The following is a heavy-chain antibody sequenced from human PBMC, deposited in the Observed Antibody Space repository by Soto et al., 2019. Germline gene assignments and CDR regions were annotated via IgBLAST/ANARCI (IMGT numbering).Heavy chain of an antibody. CDR3: ARGEYAVVVMAGTSRGDQHAYPGMDV. CDR1: GDTFSTYA. Sequence: QDHLVQSGAAVKKPASSVKISCRSTGDTFSTYAFSWVRQAPGQGLEWMGGIIPMFATPIYAQKYQGRVTSTADDSTSTAYMEVTSLRCNDTAVYFCARGEYAVVVMAGTSRGDQHAYPGMDVWGQGTSVTVSS. D-gene: IGHD2-15*01. J-gene: IGHJ6*02. V-gene: IGHV1-69*12. CDR2: IIPMFATP.